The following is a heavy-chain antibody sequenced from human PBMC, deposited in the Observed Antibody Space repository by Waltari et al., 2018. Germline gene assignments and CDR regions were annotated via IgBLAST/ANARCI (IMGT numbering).Heavy chain of an antibody. CDR1: VDKFTNHA. Sequence: QGQLLESRAELKKTGASVTISCTASVDKFTNHAMNWVRQAPGQGLEWMGWINTNTGTPTYAQGFTGRFVFSLDAFGSTAFLQITGLKPEDTAVYFCTRDPGIRTPSINYWGQGTLVTVSS. J-gene: IGHJ4*02. CDR2: INTNTGTP. CDR3: TRDPGIRTPSINY. D-gene: IGHD5-12*01. V-gene: IGHV7-4-1*02.